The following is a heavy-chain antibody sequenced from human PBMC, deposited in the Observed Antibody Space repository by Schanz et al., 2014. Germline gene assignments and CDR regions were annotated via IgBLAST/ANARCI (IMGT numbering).Heavy chain of an antibody. CDR2: IKSDGSST. CDR1: GFTFSSYW. V-gene: IGHV3-74*01. Sequence: EVQLLESGGGLVQPGGSLRLSCAASGFTFSSYWMHWVRQVPGKGLVWVSRIKSDGSSTSYADSVKGRFTISRDNAKNTLYLQMNSLRAEDTAVYYCAKDAPYPFDLWGRGTLITVSS. CDR3: AKDAPYPFDL. J-gene: IGHJ2*01.